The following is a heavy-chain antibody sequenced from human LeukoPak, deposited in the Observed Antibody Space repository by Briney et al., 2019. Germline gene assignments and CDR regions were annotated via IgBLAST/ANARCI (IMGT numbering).Heavy chain of an antibody. D-gene: IGHD1-1*01. CDR3: ARGIRTGYGY. J-gene: IGHJ4*02. Sequence: KPSETLSLTCTVSGGSIRSSYYYWGWIRQPPGKGLEWIGSIYDSGSTYYNPSLKSRVTISVDTSKNQFSLKLNSVTAADTAVYYCARGIRTGYGYWGQGTLVTVSS. V-gene: IGHV4-39*01. CDR2: IYDSGST. CDR1: GGSIRSSYYY.